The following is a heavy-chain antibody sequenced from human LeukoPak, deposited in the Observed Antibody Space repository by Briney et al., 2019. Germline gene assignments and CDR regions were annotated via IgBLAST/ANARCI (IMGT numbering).Heavy chain of an antibody. V-gene: IGHV1-69*05. CDR1: GGTFSSYA. J-gene: IGHJ4*02. Sequence: SVKVSCKASGGTFSSYAISWVRQAPGQGLEWMGRIIPIFGTANYAQKFQGRVTITTDESTSTAYMELSSLRSEDTAVYYCARDAHIWELSFDYWGQGTLVTVSS. D-gene: IGHD1-26*01. CDR3: ARDAHIWELSFDY. CDR2: IIPIFGTA.